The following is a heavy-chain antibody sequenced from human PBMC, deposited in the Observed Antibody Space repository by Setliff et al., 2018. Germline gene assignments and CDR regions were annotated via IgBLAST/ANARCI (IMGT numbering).Heavy chain of an antibody. D-gene: IGHD4-17*01. CDR3: ARIDYGGNSVYFDY. CDR1: GYTFFAYG. J-gene: IGHJ4*02. V-gene: IGHV1-18*01. CDR2: ISPYNSNT. Sequence: ASVKVSCKASGYTFFAYGINWVRQVPGQGLEWMGWISPYNSNTLYAQKFQGRVTMTTDTSTNTAYMELRSLRSDDTAMYYCARIDYGGNSVYFDYWGQGTLVTVSS.